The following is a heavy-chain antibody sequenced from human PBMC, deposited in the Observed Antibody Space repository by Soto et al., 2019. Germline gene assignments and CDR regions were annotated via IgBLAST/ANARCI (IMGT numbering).Heavy chain of an antibody. CDR2: INSGSTSV. Sequence: EVQLVESGGGLVQPGGSLRLSCVASGFDFNSYSMNWVRQAPGKGLEWISYINSGSTSVFYADSVKGRFTISRDNAKNSLYLQMNTLRAEDMAVYYCTSSASPDAYWAQGTLVTFSS. V-gene: IGHV3-48*01. CDR3: TSSASPDAY. J-gene: IGHJ4*02. D-gene: IGHD1-26*01. CDR1: GFDFNSYS.